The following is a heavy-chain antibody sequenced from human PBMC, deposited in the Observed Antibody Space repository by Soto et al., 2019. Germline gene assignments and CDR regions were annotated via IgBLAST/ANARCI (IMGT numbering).Heavy chain of an antibody. CDR3: AREVSSIYTGDYFDY. J-gene: IGHJ4*02. D-gene: IGHD3-3*02. Sequence: GGSLRLSCEAPGFTFSSYDMNWVRQAPGKGLEWVSYISTTSSTTYYADSVKGRFTVSRDNAKNSLFLQMSSLRDEDTAVYFCAREVSSIYTGDYFDYWGQGTLVTVSS. CDR2: ISTTSSTT. CDR1: GFTFSSYD. V-gene: IGHV3-48*02.